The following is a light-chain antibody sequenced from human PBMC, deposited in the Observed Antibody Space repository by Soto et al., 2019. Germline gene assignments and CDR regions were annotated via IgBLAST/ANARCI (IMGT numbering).Light chain of an antibody. CDR2: EVS. CDR3: RSYAGSSPLV. J-gene: IGLJ2*01. CDR1: SSDVGSYNL. V-gene: IGLV2-23*02. Sequence: QSVLTQPASVSGSPGQSITISCTGTSSDVGSYNLVSWYQQHPGKAPKLMIYEVSKRPSGVSNRFSGSKSGNTASLTISGLQAEDEADYYCRSYAGSSPLVFGGGTK.